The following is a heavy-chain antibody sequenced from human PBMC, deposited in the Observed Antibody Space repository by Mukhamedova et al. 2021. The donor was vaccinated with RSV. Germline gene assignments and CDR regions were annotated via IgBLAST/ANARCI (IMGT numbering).Heavy chain of an antibody. CDR3: AKDLLWFGKLGAFDI. Sequence: VSGISWNSGSIGYADSVKGRFTISRDNAKNSLYLQMNSLRAEDTALYYCAKDLLWFGKLGAFDIWGQGTMVTVSS. J-gene: IGHJ3*02. CDR2: ISWNSGSI. D-gene: IGHD3-10*01. V-gene: IGHV3-9*01.